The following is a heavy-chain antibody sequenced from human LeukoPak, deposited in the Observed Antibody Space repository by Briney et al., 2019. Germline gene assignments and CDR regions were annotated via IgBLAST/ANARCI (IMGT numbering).Heavy chain of an antibody. Sequence: SETLSLTCTVSGGPISNNYWSWIRQPPGKGLEWIGYVYVSGYTHYNPSLKSRVTISIDTSKNHFSLNLTSVTAADTAVYYCARDLNGGSHFDYWGHGTLVTVSA. CDR3: ARDLNGGSHFDY. CDR2: VYVSGYT. J-gene: IGHJ4*01. CDR1: GGPISNNY. V-gene: IGHV4-59*01. D-gene: IGHD4-23*01.